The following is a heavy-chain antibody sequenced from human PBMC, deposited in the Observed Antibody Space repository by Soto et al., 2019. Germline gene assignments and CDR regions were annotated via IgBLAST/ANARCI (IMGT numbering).Heavy chain of an antibody. J-gene: IGHJ4*02. CDR3: ARGRYGDY. CDR1: GYTFTSYG. CDR2: ISAHNGNT. V-gene: IGHV1-18*01. D-gene: IGHD1-1*01. Sequence: QVHLVQSGAEVKKPGASVQVSCKCSGYTFTSYGITWVRQAPGQGLEWMGWISAHNGNTHYAQKVQGRVTVNRDTSTSTAYMELRSLRSGDTAVYYGARGRYGDYWGQGALVIVSS.